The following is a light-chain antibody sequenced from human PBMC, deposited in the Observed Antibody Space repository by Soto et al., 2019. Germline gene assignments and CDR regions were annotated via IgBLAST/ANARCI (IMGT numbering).Light chain of an antibody. Sequence: QSALTQSPSASGSPGQSVTISCTGTSSDVGNYNYVSWYQQHPGKAPKLMIYEVSKRPSGVPDRVSGSKSGNTASLTVSGLQVEDEADDYCSSYAGSNIWVFGGGTKLTVL. CDR1: SSDVGNYNY. CDR3: SSYAGSNIWV. J-gene: IGLJ3*02. V-gene: IGLV2-8*01. CDR2: EVS.